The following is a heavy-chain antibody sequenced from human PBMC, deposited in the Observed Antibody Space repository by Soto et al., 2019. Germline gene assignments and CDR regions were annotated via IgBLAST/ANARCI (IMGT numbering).Heavy chain of an antibody. CDR2: IYYSGST. CDR1: GGSISSSSYY. J-gene: IGHJ4*02. V-gene: IGHV4-39*01. D-gene: IGHD5-18*01. Sequence: PSETLSLTCTVSGGSISSSSYYWGWIRQPPGKGLEWIGSIYYSGSTYYNPSLKSRVTISVDTSKNQFSLKLSSVTAADTAVYYCARHKGERGYSYGLNYWGQGTLVIVSS. CDR3: ARHKGERGYSYGLNY.